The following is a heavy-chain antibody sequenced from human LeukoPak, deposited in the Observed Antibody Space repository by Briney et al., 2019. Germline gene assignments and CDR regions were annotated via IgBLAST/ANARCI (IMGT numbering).Heavy chain of an antibody. CDR2: IYYSGST. Sequence: KPSDTLSLTCTVCGRSISSSSYYWGWIRQPRGKGLEWIGSIYYSGSTYYNPSLKSRVNKSVDTSKNQFSMKLSYVTAADTAVYYCARHGYGSGSYYHDNWFDPWGQGTLVTVSS. CDR3: ARHGYGSGSYYHDNWFDP. J-gene: IGHJ5*02. CDR1: GRSISSSSYY. V-gene: IGHV4-39*01. D-gene: IGHD3-10*01.